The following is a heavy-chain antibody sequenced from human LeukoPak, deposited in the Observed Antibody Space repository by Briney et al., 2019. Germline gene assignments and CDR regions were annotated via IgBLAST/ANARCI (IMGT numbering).Heavy chain of an antibody. V-gene: IGHV3-23*01. Sequence: PGGSLRLSCAASGFTFSSYAMSWVRQAPGKGLEWVSAISGSGGSTYYADSVKGRFTISRDNSKNTLYLQMNSLRAEDTAVYYCAKGNHYGSNSGGVFDYWGQGTLVTVSS. J-gene: IGHJ4*02. CDR2: ISGSGGST. CDR3: AKGNHYGSNSGGVFDY. CDR1: GFTFSSYA. D-gene: IGHD4-23*01.